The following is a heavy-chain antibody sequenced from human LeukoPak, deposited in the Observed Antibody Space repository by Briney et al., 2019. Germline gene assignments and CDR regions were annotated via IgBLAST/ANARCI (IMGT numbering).Heavy chain of an antibody. J-gene: IGHJ2*01. CDR3: ARGGAYSYGRVHWYFDL. V-gene: IGHV4-34*01. CDR2: INHSGAA. D-gene: IGHD5-18*01. CDR1: GGSFSSYY. Sequence: SETLSLTCAAYGGSFSSYYGSWIRQSPGKGLEWIGEINHSGAADYNPSLKSRVTISIDTSKNQFSLKLSSVTDADTAVYYCARGGAYSYGRVHWYFDLWGPGTLVTVSS.